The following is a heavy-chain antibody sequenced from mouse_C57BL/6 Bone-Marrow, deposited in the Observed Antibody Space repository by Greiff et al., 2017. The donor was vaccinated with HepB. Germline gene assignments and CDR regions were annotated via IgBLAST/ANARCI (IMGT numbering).Heavy chain of an antibody. J-gene: IGHJ3*01. D-gene: IGHD1-1*01. CDR1: GYTFTSYW. V-gene: IGHV1-55*01. CDR2: IYPGSGST. Sequence: QVQLKQPGAELVKPGASVKMSCKASGYTFTSYWITWVKQRPGKGLEWIGDIYPGSGSTNYNEKFKSKATLTVDTSSSTAYMQLSSLTSEDSAVYYCAREIPYYYGSSAWFAYWGQGTLVTVSA. CDR3: AREIPYYYGSSAWFAY.